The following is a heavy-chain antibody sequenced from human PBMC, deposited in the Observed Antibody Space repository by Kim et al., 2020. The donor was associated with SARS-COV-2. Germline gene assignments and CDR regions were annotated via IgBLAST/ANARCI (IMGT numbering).Heavy chain of an antibody. Sequence: ASVKVSCKASGYTFTSYAMHWVRQAPGQRLEWMGWINAGNGNTKYSQKFQGRVTITRDTSASTAYMELSSLRSEDTAVYYCARLNSEYYYDRGGAFDIWGQGTMVTVSS. D-gene: IGHD3-22*01. CDR3: ARLNSEYYYDRGGAFDI. J-gene: IGHJ3*02. CDR2: INAGNGNT. V-gene: IGHV1-3*01. CDR1: GYTFTSYA.